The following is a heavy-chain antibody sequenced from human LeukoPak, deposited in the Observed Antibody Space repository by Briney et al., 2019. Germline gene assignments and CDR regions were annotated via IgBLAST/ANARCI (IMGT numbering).Heavy chain of an antibody. CDR1: GGSLSSGGYS. CDR3: ARDRSSWYGYWFDP. J-gene: IGHJ5*02. CDR2: IYHSGST. D-gene: IGHD6-13*01. V-gene: IGHV4-30-2*01. Sequence: SQTLSLTCAVSGGSLSSGGYSWSWIRQPPGKGLEWIGYIYHSGSTYYNPSLKSRVTISVDRSKNQFSLKLSSVTAADTAVYYCARDRSSWYGYWFDPWGQGTLVTVSS.